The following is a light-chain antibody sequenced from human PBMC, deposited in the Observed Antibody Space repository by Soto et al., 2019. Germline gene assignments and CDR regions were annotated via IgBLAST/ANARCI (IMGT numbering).Light chain of an antibody. CDR3: QQSYRPPYT. J-gene: IGKJ2*01. V-gene: IGKV1-39*01. Sequence: DIQMTQSPSSLSPSVRDRVSITFRASQSITTCLNWYRHKPGEAPELLISDASTLQNRAPSRFSGSGSRTDFTLTISGLKPEDSATYYCQQSYRPPYTFGPGTKVEI. CDR2: DAS. CDR1: QSITTC.